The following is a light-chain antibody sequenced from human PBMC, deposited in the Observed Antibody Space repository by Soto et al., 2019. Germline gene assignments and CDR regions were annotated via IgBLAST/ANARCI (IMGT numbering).Light chain of an antibody. CDR3: PSYDSSLSGL. J-gene: IGLJ2*01. Sequence: QLVLTQPPSVSGAPGQRVTISCTGSSSNIGAGYDVHWYQQLPGTAPKLLIYGNSNRPSGVPDRFSGSKSGTSASLAITGLQAEDEADYYCPSYDSSLSGLFGGGTKLTVL. CDR2: GNS. V-gene: IGLV1-40*01. CDR1: SSNIGAGYD.